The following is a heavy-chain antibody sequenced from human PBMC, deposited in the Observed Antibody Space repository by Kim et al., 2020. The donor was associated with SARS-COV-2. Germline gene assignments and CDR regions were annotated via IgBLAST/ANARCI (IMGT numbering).Heavy chain of an antibody. Sequence: GGSLRLSCAASGFTFRNHWMHWVRQSPGKGLVWVAHISSDGTTIDYADSVKGRFTISRDNWRNTLYLQMNSLRGDDSGVYFCTRDPYGWGQGARVTVSS. V-gene: IGHV3-74*01. CDR2: ISSDGTTI. CDR1: GFTFRNHW. D-gene: IGHD3-10*01. J-gene: IGHJ4*02. CDR3: TRDPYG.